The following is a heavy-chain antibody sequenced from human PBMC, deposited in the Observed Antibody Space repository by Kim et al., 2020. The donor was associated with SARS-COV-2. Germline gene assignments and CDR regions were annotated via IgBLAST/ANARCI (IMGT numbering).Heavy chain of an antibody. Sequence: ASVKVSCKASGYTFTSYAMNWVRQAPGQGLEWMGWINTNTGNPTYAQGFTGRFVFSLDTSVSTAYLQISSLKAEDTAVYYCARPLRPYSSSSDFDYWAREPWSPSPQ. D-gene: IGHD6-6*01. V-gene: IGHV7-4-1*02. CDR2: INTNTGNP. CDR3: ARPLRPYSSSSDFDY. J-gene: IGHJ4*02. CDR1: GYTFTSYA.